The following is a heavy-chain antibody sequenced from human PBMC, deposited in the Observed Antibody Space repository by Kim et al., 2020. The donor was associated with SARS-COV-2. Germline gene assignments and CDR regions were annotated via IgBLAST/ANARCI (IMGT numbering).Heavy chain of an antibody. V-gene: IGHV1-69*13. D-gene: IGHD1-1*01. Sequence: SVKVSCKASGGTFSSYVISWVRQAPGQGLEWMGGIIPIFGTANYAQKFQGRVTITADESTSTAYMELSSLRSEDTAVYYCAGDTNPQLPPDDWGQGTLVTVSS. CDR3: AGDTNPQLPPDD. CDR2: IIPIFGTA. J-gene: IGHJ4*02. CDR1: GGTFSSYV.